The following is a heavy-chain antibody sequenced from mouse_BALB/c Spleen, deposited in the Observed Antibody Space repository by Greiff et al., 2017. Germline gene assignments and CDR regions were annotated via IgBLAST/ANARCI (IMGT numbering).Heavy chain of an antibody. V-gene: IGHV1S22*01. CDR3: TRGYGNYLDY. CDR2: IYPGSGST. Sequence: LQQPGSELVRPGASVKLSCKASGYTFTSYWMHWVKQRPGQGLEWIGNIYPGSGSTNYDEKFKSKATLTVDTSSSTAYMQLSSLTSEDSAVYYCTRGYGNYLDYWGQGTTLTVSS. J-gene: IGHJ2*01. D-gene: IGHD2-10*02. CDR1: GYTFTSYW.